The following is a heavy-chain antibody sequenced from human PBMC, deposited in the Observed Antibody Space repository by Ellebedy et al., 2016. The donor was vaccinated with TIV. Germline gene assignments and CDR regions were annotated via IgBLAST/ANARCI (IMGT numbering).Heavy chain of an antibody. D-gene: IGHD2-2*02. V-gene: IGHV3-7*01. CDR2: IKQDGSEK. CDR3: ARGPAAPYCSSTSCYTRGDYYMDV. Sequence: GESLKISXAASGFTFSSYWMSWVRQAPGKGLEWVANIKQDGSEKYYVDSVKGRFTISRDNAKNSLYLQMNSLRAEDTAVYYCARGPAAPYCSSTSCYTRGDYYMDVWGKGTTVTVSS. J-gene: IGHJ6*03. CDR1: GFTFSSYW.